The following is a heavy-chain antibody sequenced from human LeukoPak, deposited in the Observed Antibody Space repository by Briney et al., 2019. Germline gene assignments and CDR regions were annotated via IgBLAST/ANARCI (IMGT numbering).Heavy chain of an antibody. CDR1: GGSFSGYY. V-gene: IGHV4-34*01. CDR2: IYHSGST. D-gene: IGHD5-24*01. CDR3: ARDRFGDGYNSLDY. J-gene: IGHJ4*02. Sequence: SETLSLTCAVYGGSFSGYYWSWIRQPPGKGLEWIGYIYHSGSTYYNPSLKSRVTISVDRSKNQFSLKLSSVTAADTAVYYCARDRFGDGYNSLDYWGQGTLVTVSS.